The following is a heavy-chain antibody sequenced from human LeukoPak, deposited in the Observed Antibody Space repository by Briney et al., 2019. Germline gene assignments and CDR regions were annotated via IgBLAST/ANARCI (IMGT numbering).Heavy chain of an antibody. V-gene: IGHV3-7*01. D-gene: IGHD6-13*01. J-gene: IGHJ4*02. CDR3: GRIAAAGIDC. CDR1: GFTFSSYW. Sequence: PGGSLRLSCAASGFTFSSYWMTWVRQAPGKGLEWVANIKQHGSEKYYVDSVEGRFTISRDNAKSSLYLQMNSLRVEDTAVYYCGRIAAAGIDCWGQGTLVTVSS. CDR2: IKQHGSEK.